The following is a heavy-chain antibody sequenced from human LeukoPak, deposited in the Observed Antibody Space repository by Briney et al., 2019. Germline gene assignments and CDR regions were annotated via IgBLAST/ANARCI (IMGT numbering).Heavy chain of an antibody. CDR1: GLTFSDSW. CDR2: IKDDGSDK. CDR3: ARHLLRGQNFDY. J-gene: IGHJ4*02. V-gene: IGHV3-7*01. Sequence: GGSQGLSCGTSGLTFSDSWMSWFRQAPGQGLEWVASIKDDGSDKYYLDSVRGRFTISRDNAEDSPYLQLDDLRAEDTAVFYCARHLLRGQNFDYWGQGTLVTVSS.